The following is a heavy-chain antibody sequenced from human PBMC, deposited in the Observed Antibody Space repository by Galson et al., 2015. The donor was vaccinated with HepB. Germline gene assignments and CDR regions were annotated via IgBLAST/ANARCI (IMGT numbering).Heavy chain of an antibody. CDR3: GRWFVGSGYPDY. CDR2: VYPGDSDS. V-gene: IGHV5-51*03. D-gene: IGHD3-22*01. J-gene: IGHJ4*02. CDR1: GYKFTNYW. Sequence: QSGAEVKKPGESLRISCKGSGYKFTNYWIGWVRQMPGKGLEWMGIVYPGDSDSRYSPSFQGQVTISAAKATSTAYVQWSSLKASDTAMYYCGRWFVGSGYPDYWGQGTQVTVSS.